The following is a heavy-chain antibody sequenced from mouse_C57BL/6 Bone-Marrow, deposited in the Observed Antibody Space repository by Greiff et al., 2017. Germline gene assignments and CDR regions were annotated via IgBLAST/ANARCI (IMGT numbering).Heavy chain of an antibody. J-gene: IGHJ2*01. Sequence: QVQLQQSGAELMKPGASVKLSCKATGYTFTGYWIEWVKQRPGHGLEWIGEILPGSGSTNYNEKFKGKGTFTADTSSNTAYMPRSSLPTEDSAIYYWAREGGLRGGDYFDDWGQGTTLTVSS. CDR2: ILPGSGST. D-gene: IGHD2-4*01. CDR3: AREGGLRGGDYFDD. CDR1: GYTFTGYW. V-gene: IGHV1-9*01.